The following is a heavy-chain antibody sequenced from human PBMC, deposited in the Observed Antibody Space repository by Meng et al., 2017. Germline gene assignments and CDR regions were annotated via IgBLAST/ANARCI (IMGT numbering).Heavy chain of an antibody. Sequence: SVKVSCKASGGTFSSYAISWVRQAPGQGLEWMGGIIPIFGTANYAQKFQGRVTITTDKSTSTAYMELSSLRSEDTAVYYCAREHCSGGSCYSYFDYWGQGTPVTVSS. CDR1: GGTFSSYA. CDR2: IIPIFGTA. V-gene: IGHV1-69*05. D-gene: IGHD2-15*01. CDR3: AREHCSGGSCYSYFDY. J-gene: IGHJ4*02.